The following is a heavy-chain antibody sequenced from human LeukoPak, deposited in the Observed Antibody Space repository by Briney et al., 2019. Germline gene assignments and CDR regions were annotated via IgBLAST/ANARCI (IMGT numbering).Heavy chain of an antibody. CDR1: GGSIRGGGYY. V-gene: IGHV4-31*02. CDR3: ARGWGGSSWYIDY. Sequence: SLSLSCAVSGGSIRGGGYYWRWIRQHPGKGLEWIGYIYYSGSTYYNPSLKSRVTISVDTSKNQFSLKLSSVTAADTAVYYCARGWGGSSWYIDYWGQGTLVTVSS. J-gene: IGHJ4*02. CDR2: IYYSGST. D-gene: IGHD6-13*01.